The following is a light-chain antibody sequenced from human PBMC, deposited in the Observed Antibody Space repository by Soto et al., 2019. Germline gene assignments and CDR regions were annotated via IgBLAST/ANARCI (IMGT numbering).Light chain of an antibody. CDR3: QQYNNWPPWT. J-gene: IGKJ1*01. CDR1: QSVSSY. V-gene: IGKV3-15*01. Sequence: EIVMTQSPATPSVSPGERATLSCRASQSVSSYLAWYQQKPGQAPRLLIYGASTRATGIPARFSGSGSGTEFTLTISSLQSEDFAVYYCQQYNNWPPWTFGQGTKVDIK. CDR2: GAS.